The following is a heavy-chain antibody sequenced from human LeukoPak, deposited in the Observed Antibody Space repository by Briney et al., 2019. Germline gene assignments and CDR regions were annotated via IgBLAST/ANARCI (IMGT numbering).Heavy chain of an antibody. CDR1: TDSFSSHY. CDR3: SGELVTVTKGFDI. J-gene: IGHJ3*02. D-gene: IGHD4-17*01. Sequence: SETLCLTCAVSTDSFSSHYWTWMREPPGKGLEWIGYISYIGSTKYNPSIKSRVNISIETSKNQISLNVSSVSAAATARFYFSGELVTVTKGFDISGQGKMVSASS. V-gene: IGHV4-59*11. CDR2: ISYIGST.